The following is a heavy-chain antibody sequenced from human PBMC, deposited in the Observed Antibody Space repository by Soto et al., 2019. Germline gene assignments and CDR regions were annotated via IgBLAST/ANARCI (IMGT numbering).Heavy chain of an antibody. V-gene: IGHV3-23*01. CDR2: ISAGGDLS. J-gene: IGHJ4*02. Sequence: VPLLESGGDLIHPGGSLRLSCAASGFVFGRNSMTWVRQTPGKGLEWVAGISAGGDLSWHADFVKGRFTISRDNSKNMVYLQMNNLRVDDTAVYFCSKWDGYGDYWGRGALVTVSA. CDR3: SKWDGYGDY. D-gene: IGHD3-22*01. CDR1: GFVFGRNS.